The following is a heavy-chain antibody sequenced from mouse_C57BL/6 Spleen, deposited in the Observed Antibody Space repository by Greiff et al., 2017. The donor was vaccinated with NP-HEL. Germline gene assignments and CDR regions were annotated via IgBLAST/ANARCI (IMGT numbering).Heavy chain of an antibody. J-gene: IGHJ2*01. CDR2: IDPSDSET. CDR3: ARWGNSYYFDY. D-gene: IGHD2-1*01. V-gene: IGHV1-52*01. CDR1: GYTFTSYW. Sequence: QVQLQQPGAELVRPGSSVKLSCKASGYTFTSYWMHWVKQRPIQGLEWIGNIDPSDSETHYNQKFKDKATLTVDKSSSTAYMQLSSLTSEDSAVYYCARWGNSYYFDYWGQGTTLTVSS.